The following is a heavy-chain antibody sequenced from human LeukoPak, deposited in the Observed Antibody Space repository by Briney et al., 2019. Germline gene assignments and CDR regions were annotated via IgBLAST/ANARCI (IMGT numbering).Heavy chain of an antibody. Sequence: GASVKVSYKASGYSFTKYAMQWVRQAPGQRLEWMGWINAGNGSPKYSQKFQGRVTISRDTSANIAYLELGSLKSEDTGIYYCARGSDPDYWGQGTLVTVSS. J-gene: IGHJ4*02. CDR3: ARGSDPDY. CDR1: GYSFTKYA. D-gene: IGHD3-10*01. V-gene: IGHV1-3*01. CDR2: INAGNGSP.